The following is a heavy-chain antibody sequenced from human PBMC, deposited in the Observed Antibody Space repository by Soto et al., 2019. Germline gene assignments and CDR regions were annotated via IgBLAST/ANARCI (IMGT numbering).Heavy chain of an antibody. CDR3: AKYWRGDTLGAPVYFDY. Sequence: PXGSLRLSFAACRLTFRISAMSGVREAPGRGLDWVSAISGNGGSTYYAASVKGRFTISRDNSKKTFYLQMNSLRAEDTAVYFCAKYWRGDTLGAPVYFDYRGQAALGTVSS. CDR1: RLTFRISA. D-gene: IGHD3-16*01. CDR2: ISGNGGST. J-gene: IGHJ4*02. V-gene: IGHV3-23*01.